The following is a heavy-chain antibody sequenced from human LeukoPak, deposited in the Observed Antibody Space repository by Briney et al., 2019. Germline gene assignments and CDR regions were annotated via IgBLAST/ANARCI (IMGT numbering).Heavy chain of an antibody. CDR2: IRSSSSAI. CDR3: VRDRYYSFDR. CDR1: GFTFSSYS. D-gene: IGHD1-26*01. Sequence: PGGSQRLSCAASGFTFSSYSMNWVRQAPGKGLEWLSYIRSSSSAIYYADSVRGRFTISTDNAKNSLYLQMNSLRDEDTAVYYCVRDRYYSFDRWGQGTVVTVSS. V-gene: IGHV3-48*02. J-gene: IGHJ4*02.